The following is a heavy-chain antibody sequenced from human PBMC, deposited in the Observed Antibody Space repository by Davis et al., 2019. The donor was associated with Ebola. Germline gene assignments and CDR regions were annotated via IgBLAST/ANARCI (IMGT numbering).Heavy chain of an antibody. CDR3: ARGYSGWFDP. CDR1: GASISSYY. Sequence: SETLSLTCTVSGASISSYYWSWIRQPPGKGLEWIGNIYYSGSTNYNPSLKSRVTISVDTSKNQFSLKLSSVTAADTAVYYCARGYSGWFDPWGQGTVVTVSS. J-gene: IGHJ5*02. CDR2: IYYSGST. V-gene: IGHV4-59*12. D-gene: IGHD3-10*01.